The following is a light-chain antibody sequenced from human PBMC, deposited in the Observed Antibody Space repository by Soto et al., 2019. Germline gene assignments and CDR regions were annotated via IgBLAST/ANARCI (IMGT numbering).Light chain of an antibody. J-gene: IGKJ1*01. CDR2: GAS. CDR1: QSVSSNF. CDR3: QQYERLPRT. Sequence: IVLTQSPGTLSLSPGERATLSCRASQSVSSNFLAWYQQKPGQAPRLLIYGASIRATGIPDRFSGSGSGADFTLTISRLEPEDFAVYYCQQYERLPRTFGQGTKVDIK. V-gene: IGKV3-20*01.